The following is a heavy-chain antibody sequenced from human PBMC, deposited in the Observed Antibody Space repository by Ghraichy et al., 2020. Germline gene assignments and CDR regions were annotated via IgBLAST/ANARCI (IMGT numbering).Heavy chain of an antibody. Sequence: GGSLRLSCAASGFTFSSYAMSWVRQAPGKGLEWLSSVNGRGDNTHYEDSVKGRFTISRDNSKSTLYLQMNSLRAEDTAVYYCAGPLSHDAFDTWGQGTMVTVSS. CDR3: AGPLSHDAFDT. CDR2: VNGRGDNT. CDR1: GFTFSSYA. J-gene: IGHJ3*02. V-gene: IGHV3-23*01.